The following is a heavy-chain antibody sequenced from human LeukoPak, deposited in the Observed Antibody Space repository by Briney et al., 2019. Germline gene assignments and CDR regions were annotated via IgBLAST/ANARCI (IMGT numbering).Heavy chain of an antibody. CDR3: AKDPYYTESGWYLYPLDY. CDR1: GFTFSSYA. D-gene: IGHD6-19*01. V-gene: IGHV3-30-3*01. J-gene: IGHJ4*02. Sequence: PGRSLRLSCAASGFTFSSYAMHWVRQAPGKGLEWVAVISYGGSNKYYADSVKGRFTISRDNSKNTLYLQMNSLRAEDTAVYYCAKDPYYTESGWYLYPLDYWGQGTLVTVSS. CDR2: ISYGGSNK.